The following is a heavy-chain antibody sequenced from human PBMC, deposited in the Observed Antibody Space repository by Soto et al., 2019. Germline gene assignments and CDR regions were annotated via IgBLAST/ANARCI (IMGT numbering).Heavy chain of an antibody. J-gene: IGHJ4*02. CDR3: ARRSPYGDYFDY. V-gene: IGHV4-59*01. Sequence: SETLSLTCTVSGGPITSYYWNWIRQPPGKGLEWIGYIYYSGSTNYNPSLKSRVTISVDTSKNQFSLKLRSVTAADTAVYYCARRSPYGDYFDYWGQGTLVTVSS. D-gene: IGHD4-17*01. CDR1: GGPITSYY. CDR2: IYYSGST.